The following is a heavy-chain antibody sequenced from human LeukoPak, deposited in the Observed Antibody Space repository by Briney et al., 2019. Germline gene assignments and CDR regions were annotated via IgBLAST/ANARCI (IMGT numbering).Heavy chain of an antibody. CDR3: ARDQYDSSGYYYY. CDR1: GGTFSSYA. V-gene: IGHV1-69*05. D-gene: IGHD3-22*01. J-gene: IGHJ4*02. Sequence: SVKVSCKASGGTFSSYAISWVRQAPGQGLEWMGRIIPIFGTANYAQKFQGRVTITTDESTSTAYMELSSLRSEDTAVYYCARDQYDSSGYYYYWGQGTLVTVSA. CDR2: IIPIFGTA.